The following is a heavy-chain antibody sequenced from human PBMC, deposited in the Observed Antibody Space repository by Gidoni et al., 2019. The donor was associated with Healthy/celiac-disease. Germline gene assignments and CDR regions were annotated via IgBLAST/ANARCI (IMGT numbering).Heavy chain of an antibody. CDR1: GGSISSSNW. CDR3: ARDHEYSYGYDYYYYYMDV. J-gene: IGHJ6*03. D-gene: IGHD5-18*01. V-gene: IGHV4-4*02. CDR2: IYHSGST. Sequence: QVQLQESGPGLVKPSGTLSLTCAVPGGSISSSNWWSWVRQPPGKGLEWIGEIYHSGSTNYNPSLKSRVTISVDKSKNQFSLKLSSVTAADTAVYYCARDHEYSYGYDYYYYYMDVWGKGTTVTVSS.